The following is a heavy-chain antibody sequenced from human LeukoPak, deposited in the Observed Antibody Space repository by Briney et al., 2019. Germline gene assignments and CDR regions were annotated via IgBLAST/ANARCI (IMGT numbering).Heavy chain of an antibody. V-gene: IGHV3-9*03. CDR3: TKETNGCIYGYFDY. J-gene: IGHJ4*02. CDR1: GFRFDDYA. CDR2: ISWNSGIV. D-gene: IGHD5-18*01. Sequence: GRSLRLSCAASGFRFDDYAMHWVRQAPGKGLEWVSGISWNSGIVGYADSVKGRFTISRDNAKNSLYLQMNSLRTEDMALYYCTKETNGCIYGYFDYWGQGTLVTVSS.